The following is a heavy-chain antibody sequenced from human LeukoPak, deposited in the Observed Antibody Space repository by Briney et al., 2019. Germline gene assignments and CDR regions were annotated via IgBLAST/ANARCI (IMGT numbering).Heavy chain of an antibody. CDR2: IYYSGST. D-gene: IGHD1-26*01. CDR1: GGSISSSNW. V-gene: IGHV4-4*02. Sequence: SSETLSLTCAVSGGSISSSNWWSWVRQPPGKGLEWIGYIYYSGSTNYNPSLKSRVTISVDTSKNQFSLKLSSVTAADTAVYYCARRGSSGSYGIDYWGQGTLVTVSS. CDR3: ARRGSSGSYGIDY. J-gene: IGHJ4*02.